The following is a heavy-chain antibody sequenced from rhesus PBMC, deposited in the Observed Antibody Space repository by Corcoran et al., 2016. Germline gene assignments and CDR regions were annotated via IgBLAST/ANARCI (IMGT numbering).Heavy chain of an antibody. V-gene: IGHV4-106*01. CDR3: ARGRIGFDY. D-gene: IGHD3-3*01. Sequence: QVHRQEPGPGLVKPSETLSRTCAVSGGSISDDYYRSWIRQPPGKGLEWFGYCYGSGGGTNFNPTLKNRVTISLDTSKNPFSLKLSSVTAADTAVYYCARGRIGFDYWGQGVLVTVSS. CDR2: CYGSGGGT. CDR1: GGSISDDYY. J-gene: IGHJ4*01.